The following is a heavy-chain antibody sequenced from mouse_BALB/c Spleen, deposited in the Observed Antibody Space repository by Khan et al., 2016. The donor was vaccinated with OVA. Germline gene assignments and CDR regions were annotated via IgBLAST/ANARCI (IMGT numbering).Heavy chain of an antibody. V-gene: IGHV1-77*01. D-gene: IGHD4-1*01. CDR3: AREGWDGFAY. CDR1: GYTFTDYV. Sequence: QVQLQQSGPELVKPGASVKMSCKASGYTFTDYVMNWVKQRNGQGLEWIGQIYPGSGSTYYNEKFKGKATLTADRSSSTAYLQLSNLTSEDSAVVVCAREGWDGFAYWGQGTLVTVSA. J-gene: IGHJ3*01. CDR2: IYPGSGST.